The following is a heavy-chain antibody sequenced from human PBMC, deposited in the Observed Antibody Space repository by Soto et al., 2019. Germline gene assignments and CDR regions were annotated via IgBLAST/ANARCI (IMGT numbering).Heavy chain of an antibody. CDR3: ARDRRQNYDILTGYSVDAFDI. CDR1: GGSISSGGYY. J-gene: IGHJ3*02. Sequence: SETLSLTCTVSGGSISSGGYYWSWIRQHPGKGLEWIGYIYYSGSTYYNPSLKSRVTISVDTSKNQFSLKLSSVTAADTAVYYCARDRRQNYDILTGYSVDAFDIWGQGTMVTVSS. D-gene: IGHD3-9*01. CDR2: IYYSGST. V-gene: IGHV4-31*03.